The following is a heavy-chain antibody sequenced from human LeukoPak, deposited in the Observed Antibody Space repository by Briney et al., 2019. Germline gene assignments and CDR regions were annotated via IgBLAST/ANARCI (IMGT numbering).Heavy chain of an antibody. V-gene: IGHV3-7*01. CDR2: MKQDGSEK. Sequence: GGSLRLSCAASGFTFNRYWMNWVRQAPGKGLEWVANMKQDGSEKYYVDSVKGRFTISRDNAKNSLYLQMDSLRAEDTAVYYCARDYGDYVSYSYYGMDVWGQGTTVTVSS. CDR1: GFTFNRYW. D-gene: IGHD4-17*01. J-gene: IGHJ6*02. CDR3: ARDYGDYVSYSYYGMDV.